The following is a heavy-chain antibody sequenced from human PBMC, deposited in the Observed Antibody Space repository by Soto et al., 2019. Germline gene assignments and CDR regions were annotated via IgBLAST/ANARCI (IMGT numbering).Heavy chain of an antibody. Sequence: GGSLRLSCAASGFTFSSYAMHWVRQAPGKGLEWVAVISYDGSNKYYADSVKGRFTISRDNSKSTLYLQMNSLRAEDTAVYYCARDYHQLLSGYSYSPTYYYGMDVWGQGTTVTVSS. CDR3: ARDYHQLLSGYSYSPTYYYGMDV. V-gene: IGHV3-30-3*01. CDR1: GFTFSSYA. CDR2: ISYDGSNK. D-gene: IGHD5-18*01. J-gene: IGHJ6*02.